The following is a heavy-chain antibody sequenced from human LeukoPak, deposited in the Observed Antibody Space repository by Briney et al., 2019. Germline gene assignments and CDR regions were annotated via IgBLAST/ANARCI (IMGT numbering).Heavy chain of an antibody. CDR2: INPNSGGT. J-gene: IGHJ5*02. D-gene: IGHD2-2*01. Sequence: ASVKVSFKASGYTFTVYYMHWVRQAPGQGLEWMGWINPNSGGTNYAQKFQGWVTMTRDTSISTAYMELSRLRSDDTAVYYCARERPVVGYCSSTSCPRWFDPWGQGTLVTVSS. CDR3: ARERPVVGYCSSTSCPRWFDP. V-gene: IGHV1-2*04. CDR1: GYTFTVYY.